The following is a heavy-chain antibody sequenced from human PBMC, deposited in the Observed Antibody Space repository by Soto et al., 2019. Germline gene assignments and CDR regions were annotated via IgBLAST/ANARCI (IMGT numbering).Heavy chain of an antibody. J-gene: IGHJ5*02. D-gene: IGHD5-12*01. CDR3: ARDYIRDGYNWDWFDP. CDR1: GYTFTSYG. Sequence: GASVKVSCKASGYTFTSYGISWVRQAPGQGLEWMGWISAHNGNTNYAQKLQGRVTMTTDTSTSTAYMELRSLRSDDTAVYYCARDYIRDGYNWDWFDPWGQGTLVTVSS. V-gene: IGHV1-18*01. CDR2: ISAHNGNT.